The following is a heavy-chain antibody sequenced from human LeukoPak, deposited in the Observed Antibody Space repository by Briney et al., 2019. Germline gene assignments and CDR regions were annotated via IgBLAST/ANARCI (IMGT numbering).Heavy chain of an antibody. CDR3: AKDLEYDRNAFDI. Sequence: GGSLRLSCAASGFSFSVYWMSWVRQAPGKGLEWVSAISGSGGSTYYADSVKGRFTISRDNSKNTLYLQMNSLRAEDTAVYYCAKDLEYDRNAFDIWGQGTMVTVSS. V-gene: IGHV3-23*01. CDR1: GFSFSVYW. CDR2: ISGSGGST. D-gene: IGHD3-22*01. J-gene: IGHJ3*02.